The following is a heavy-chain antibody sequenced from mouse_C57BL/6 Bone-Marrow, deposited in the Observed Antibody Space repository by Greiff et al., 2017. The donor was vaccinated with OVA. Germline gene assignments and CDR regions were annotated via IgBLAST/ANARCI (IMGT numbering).Heavy chain of an antibody. Sequence: EVHLVESGEGLVKPGGSLKLSCAASGFTFSSYAMSWVRQTPEKRLEWVAYISSGGDYIYYADTVKGRFTISRDNARNTLYLQMSSLKSEDTAMYYCTRDPDDLGYFDYWGQGTTLTVSS. D-gene: IGHD2-4*01. CDR3: TRDPDDLGYFDY. CDR1: GFTFSSYA. J-gene: IGHJ2*01. V-gene: IGHV5-9-1*02. CDR2: ISSGGDYI.